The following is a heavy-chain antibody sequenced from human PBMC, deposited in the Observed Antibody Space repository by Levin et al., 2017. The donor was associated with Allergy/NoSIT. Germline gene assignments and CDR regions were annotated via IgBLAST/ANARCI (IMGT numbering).Heavy chain of an antibody. Sequence: GESLKISCAASGFTFNNYAMSWVRQAPGKGLEWVSAIINSGVGTYYADSVKGRFTISRDNSKNTMYLQMNSQRAEDTAVYFCAKDAIRGSDQPYYFDYWGQGTLVTASS. CDR1: GFTFNNYA. D-gene: IGHD6-19*01. V-gene: IGHV3-23*01. CDR3: AKDAIRGSDQPYYFDY. J-gene: IGHJ4*02. CDR2: IINSGVGT.